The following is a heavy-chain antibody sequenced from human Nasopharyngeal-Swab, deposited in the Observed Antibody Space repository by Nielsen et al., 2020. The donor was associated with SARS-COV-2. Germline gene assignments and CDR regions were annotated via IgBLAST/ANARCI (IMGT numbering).Heavy chain of an antibody. V-gene: IGHV4-59*01. Sequence: WIRQPPGKGLEWIGYIYYSGGTNYNPSLKSRVTISVDTSKNQFSLKLSSVTAADTAVYYCARESPAGDAFDIWGQGTMVTVSS. CDR3: ARESPAGDAFDI. D-gene: IGHD1-14*01. J-gene: IGHJ3*02. CDR2: IYYSGGT.